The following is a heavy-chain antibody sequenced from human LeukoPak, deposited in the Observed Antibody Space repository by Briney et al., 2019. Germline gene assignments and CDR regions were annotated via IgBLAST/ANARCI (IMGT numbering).Heavy chain of an antibody. CDR3: ARLPASEFDFFDY. J-gene: IGHJ4*02. V-gene: IGHV4-39*01. D-gene: IGHD1-14*01. Sequence: SETLSLTCTVSGGSISSSSYYWGWIRQPPGKGLEWIGSIYYSGSTCYNPSLKSRVTISVDTSKNQFSLKLSSVTAADTAVYHCARLPASEFDFFDYWGQGTLVTVSS. CDR2: IYYSGST. CDR1: GGSISSSSYY.